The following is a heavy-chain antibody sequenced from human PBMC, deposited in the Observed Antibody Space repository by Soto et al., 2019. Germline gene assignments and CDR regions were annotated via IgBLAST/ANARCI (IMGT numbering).Heavy chain of an antibody. CDR1: GFTFTDAW. J-gene: IGHJ4*02. CDR3: TWDTSGYYYPSH. V-gene: IGHV3-15*07. D-gene: IGHD3-22*01. CDR2: IKSKASGGTT. Sequence: EVQLVESGGGLVKPGGSLRLSCAASGFTFTDAWMNWVRQAPGKGLEWVGHIKSKASGGTTDYAAPGKGSFTTSRDDSKNTLYLQMNNLKTEDTAVYYCTWDTSGYYYPSHWGQGTMVTVSS.